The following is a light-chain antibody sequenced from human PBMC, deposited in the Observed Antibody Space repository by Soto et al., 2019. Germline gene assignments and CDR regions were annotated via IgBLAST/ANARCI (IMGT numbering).Light chain of an antibody. V-gene: IGLV1-40*01. J-gene: IGLJ2*01. CDR2: GNS. CDR1: SSNIGAGYD. CDR3: QSYDSSLSGVV. Sequence: QSVLTQPPSVSRAPGQRVTISCTGSSSNIGAGYDVHWYQQLPGTAPKLLIYGNSNRPSGVPDRFSGSKSGTSASLAITGLQAEDGADYYCQSYDSSLSGVVFGGGTKLTVL.